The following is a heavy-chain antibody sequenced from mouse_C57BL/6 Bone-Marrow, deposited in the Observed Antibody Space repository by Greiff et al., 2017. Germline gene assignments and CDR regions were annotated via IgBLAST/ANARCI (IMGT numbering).Heavy chain of an antibody. CDR3: ARYPSIYYYGSSPFYAKDY. D-gene: IGHD1-1*01. V-gene: IGHV1-52*01. CDR1: GYTFTSYW. Sequence: QVQLQQPGAELVRPGSSVKLSCKASGYTFTSYWMHWVKQRPIQGLEWIGNIDPSDSETHYNQKFKDKATLTVDKASSTAYLQLSSLTSEDSAVYYCARYPSIYYYGSSPFYAKDYWGQGTSVTVSS. CDR2: IDPSDSET. J-gene: IGHJ4*01.